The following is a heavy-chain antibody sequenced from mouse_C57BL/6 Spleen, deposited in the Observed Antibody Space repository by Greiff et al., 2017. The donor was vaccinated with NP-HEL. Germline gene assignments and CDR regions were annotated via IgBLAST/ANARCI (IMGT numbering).Heavy chain of an antibody. V-gene: IGHV5-17*01. CDR1: GFTFSDYG. CDR2: ISSGSSTI. J-gene: IGHJ3*01. Sequence: EVQLMESGGGLVKPGGSLKLSCAASGFTFSDYGMHWVRQAPEKGLEWVAYISSGSSTIYYADTVKGRFTISRDNAKNTLFLQMTSLRSEDTAMYCCATHDYGFFAYWGQGTLVTVSA. D-gene: IGHD2-4*01. CDR3: ATHDYGFFAY.